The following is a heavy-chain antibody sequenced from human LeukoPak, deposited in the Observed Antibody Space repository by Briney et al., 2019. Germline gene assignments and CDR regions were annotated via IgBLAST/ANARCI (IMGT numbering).Heavy chain of an antibody. CDR1: GYTLTELS. D-gene: IGHD4-11*01. Sequence: ASVKVSCKASGYTLTELSMHWVRQAPGKGLEWMGGFDPEDGETIYAQKFQGRVTMTEDTSTDAAYMELSSLRSEDTAVYYCATTYSNYYYYYMDVWGKGPTVTVFS. J-gene: IGHJ6*03. CDR3: ATTYSNYYYYYMDV. CDR2: FDPEDGET. V-gene: IGHV1-24*01.